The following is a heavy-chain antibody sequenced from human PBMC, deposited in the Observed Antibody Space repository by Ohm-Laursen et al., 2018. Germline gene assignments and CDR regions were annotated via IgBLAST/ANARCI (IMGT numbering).Heavy chain of an antibody. J-gene: IGHJ6*02. CDR3: AKDDYGDYVGVDYYYYGMDV. Sequence: SLRLSCTASGFTFSSYAMSWVRQTPGKGLEWVSVIRGSGGSAFYADSVKGRFTISRDNSKNTLYLQMNSLRAEDTAVYYCAKDDYGDYVGVDYYYYGMDVWGQGTTVTVSS. CDR2: IRGSGGSA. D-gene: IGHD4-17*01. V-gene: IGHV3-23*01. CDR1: GFTFSSYA.